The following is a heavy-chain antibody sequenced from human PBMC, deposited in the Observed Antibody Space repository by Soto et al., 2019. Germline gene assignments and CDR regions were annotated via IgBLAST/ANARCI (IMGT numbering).Heavy chain of an antibody. V-gene: IGHV1-24*01. J-gene: IGHJ4*02. CDR1: GYTLTELS. CDR3: ARGPFEYGDQASTVY. D-gene: IGHD4-17*01. Sequence: ASVKVSCKVSGYTLTELSMHWVRQAPGKGLEWMGGFDPEDGETIYAQKFQGRVTMTEDTSTDTAYMELSSLRSDDTAVYYCARGPFEYGDQASTVYWGQGTLVTVS. CDR2: FDPEDGET.